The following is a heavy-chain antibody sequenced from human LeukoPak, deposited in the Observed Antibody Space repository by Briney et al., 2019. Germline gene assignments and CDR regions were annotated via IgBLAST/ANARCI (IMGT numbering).Heavy chain of an antibody. J-gene: IGHJ4*02. V-gene: IGHV4-59*01. CDR2: IYYSGST. D-gene: IGHD2-21*02. Sequence: SETLSLTCTVSGGSISSYYWSWIRQPPGKGLEWIVYIYYSGSTNYNPSLKSRVTISVDTSKNQFSLKLSSVTAADTAVYYCARDPGVVTARYFDYWGQGTLVTVSS. CDR1: GGSISSYY. CDR3: ARDPGVVTARYFDY.